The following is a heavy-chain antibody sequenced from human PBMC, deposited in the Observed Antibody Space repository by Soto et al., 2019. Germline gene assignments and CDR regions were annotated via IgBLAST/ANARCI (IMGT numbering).Heavy chain of an antibody. J-gene: IGHJ6*02. CDR3: ARRYSSGWYGANGMDV. Sequence: PGGSLRLSCEASAFTFSSYAMHWVRQAPGKGLEWLTVISYDGTNKYYANSVKGRFTISRDNAKNSLYLQMNSLRAEDTAVYYCARRYSSGWYGANGMDVWGQGTTVTVSS. V-gene: IGHV3-30-3*01. CDR2: ISYDGTNK. CDR1: AFTFSSYA. D-gene: IGHD6-19*01.